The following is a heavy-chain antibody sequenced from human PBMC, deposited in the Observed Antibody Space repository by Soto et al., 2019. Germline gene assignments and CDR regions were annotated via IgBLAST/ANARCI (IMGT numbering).Heavy chain of an antibody. D-gene: IGHD3-16*01. CDR3: AAGTLGAVWTPLDD. J-gene: IGHJ4*02. CDR2: VYYSGST. Sequence: PSETLSLTCDVSGGSFSDIYWTWIRQVPGKGLEWIGYVYYSGSTNYNPSLKSRVTISVDASKQQVSLKLTSVTAADTALYYCAAGTLGAVWTPLDDWGQGILVTVAS. CDR1: GGSFSDIY. V-gene: IGHV4-59*12.